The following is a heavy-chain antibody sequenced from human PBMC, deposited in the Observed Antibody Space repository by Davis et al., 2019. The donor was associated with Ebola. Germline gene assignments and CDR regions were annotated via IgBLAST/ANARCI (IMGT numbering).Heavy chain of an antibody. J-gene: IGHJ5*02. D-gene: IGHD3-3*01. CDR2: ISAYTGDT. V-gene: IGHV1-18*01. CDR3: ARVGYDFWSGYSSDNWFDP. CDR1: GYTFTSCG. Sequence: ASVKVSCKASGYTFTSCGISWVRQAPGQGLEWMGWISAYTGDTNYAQKFQGRVTMTTDTSTSTAYMELRSLRSDDTAVYYCARVGYDFWSGYSSDNWFDPWGQGTLVTVSS.